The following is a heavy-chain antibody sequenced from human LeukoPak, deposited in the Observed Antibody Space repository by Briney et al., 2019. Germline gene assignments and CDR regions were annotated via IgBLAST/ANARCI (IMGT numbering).Heavy chain of an antibody. CDR2: IYYSGST. CDR1: GGSIGSSSYY. CDR3: ARVGSGYPKRFDY. D-gene: IGHD6-25*01. V-gene: IGHV4-39*07. J-gene: IGHJ4*02. Sequence: SSETLSLTCTVSGGSIGSSSYYWGWIRQPPGKGLEWIGSIYYSGSTYYNPSLKSRVTISVDTSKNQFSLKLSSVTAADTAVYYCARVGSGYPKRFDYWGQGTLVTVSS.